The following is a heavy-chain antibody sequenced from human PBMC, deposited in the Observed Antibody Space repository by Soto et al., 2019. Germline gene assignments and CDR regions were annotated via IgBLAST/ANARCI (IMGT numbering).Heavy chain of an antibody. CDR1: GVSITDGGYS. J-gene: IGHJ2*01. Sequence: QLQLQESGSGLVKPSQTLSLTCAVSGVSITDGGYSWSWIRQPPGEGLEWIGYMWHTGSTYYNSSLKSPVTFSVDKSKNQFSLKLNSVTAADTAVYYCARGGAVAAAVYWYFDLWGRGALVTVSS. V-gene: IGHV4-30-2*01. CDR3: ARGGAVAAAVYWYFDL. D-gene: IGHD6-13*01. CDR2: MWHTGST.